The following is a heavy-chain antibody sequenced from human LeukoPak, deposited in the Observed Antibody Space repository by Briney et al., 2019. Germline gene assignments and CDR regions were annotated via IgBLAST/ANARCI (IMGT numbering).Heavy chain of an antibody. CDR2: IIPILGIA. CDR3: ARPICSSTSCTHAFDI. J-gene: IGHJ3*02. V-gene: IGHV1-69*02. Sequence: SVKVSCKASGYTFTGYYMHWVRQAPGQGLEWMGRIIPILGIANYAQKFQGRVTITADKSTSTAYMELSSLRSEDTAVYYCARPICSSTSCTHAFDIWGQGTMVTVSS. CDR1: GYTFTGYY. D-gene: IGHD2-2*01.